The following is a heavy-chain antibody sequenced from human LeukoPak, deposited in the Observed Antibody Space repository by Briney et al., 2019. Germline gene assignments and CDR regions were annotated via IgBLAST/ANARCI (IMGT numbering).Heavy chain of an antibody. D-gene: IGHD2-15*01. CDR2: INPANGDT. V-gene: IGHV1-3*01. CDR1: GYTFTNYA. J-gene: IGHJ6*02. CDR3: ARERWHCRVNCYSVYYYALDV. Sequence: ASVKVSCTRSGYTFTNYAVHWVRQAPGQRLEWLGWINPANGDTKYSQNFQGRVTVTSDTSAATAYVELNSLTSEDTAVYYCARERWHCRVNCYSVYYYALDVWGQGTTVTVSS.